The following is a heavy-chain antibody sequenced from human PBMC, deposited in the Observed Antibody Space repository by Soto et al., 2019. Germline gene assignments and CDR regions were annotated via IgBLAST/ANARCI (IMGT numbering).Heavy chain of an antibody. CDR3: AREVLGGVTLSGVGH. J-gene: IGHJ4*02. V-gene: IGHV3-66*01. CDR1: GFTISSIY. Sequence: EVQLVESGGGLVQPGGSLRLSCAASGFTISSIYMTWLRQAPGKGLEWLSVIYSGGTTHYADSVKGRFTISRDNSKNTVYLQGNSLRAEDTAGYYCAREVLGGVTLSGVGHWGQGTLVIVSS. D-gene: IGHD2-21*02. CDR2: IYSGGTT.